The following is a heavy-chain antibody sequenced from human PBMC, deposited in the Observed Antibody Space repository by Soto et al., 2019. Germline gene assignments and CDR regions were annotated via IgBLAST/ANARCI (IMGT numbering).Heavy chain of an antibody. CDR1: GGSIISNNHY. J-gene: IGHJ4*02. CDR3: ARRSTISRGFDY. D-gene: IGHD3-9*01. CDR2: IYYFVTS. V-gene: IGHV4-39*01. Sequence: PSETLSLTCTVSGGSIISNNHYWGWIRQPPGKGLECIGNIYYFVTSYYNPSLKSRVTMSVDTSKGQFSLKLSSMTVADTAVYFCARRSTISRGFDYWGQGTLVTVSS.